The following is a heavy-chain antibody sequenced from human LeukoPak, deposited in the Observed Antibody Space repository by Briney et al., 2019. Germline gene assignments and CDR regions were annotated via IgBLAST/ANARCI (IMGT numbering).Heavy chain of an antibody. CDR3: AKVGPGDYGDYEVDY. D-gene: IGHD4-17*01. V-gene: IGHV3-23*01. Sequence: GGSLRLSCAASGFTFDDYAMHWVRQAPGKGLEWVSAISGSGGSTYYADSVKGRFTISRDNSKNTLYLQMNSLRAEDTAVYYCAKVGPGDYGDYEVDYWGQGTLVTVSS. J-gene: IGHJ4*02. CDR1: GFTFDDYA. CDR2: ISGSGGST.